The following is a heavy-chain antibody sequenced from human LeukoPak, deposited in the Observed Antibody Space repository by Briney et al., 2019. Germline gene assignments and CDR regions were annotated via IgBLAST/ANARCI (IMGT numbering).Heavy chain of an antibody. CDR3: ALVGATVA. CDR2: ISSSGSTV. Sequence: GGSLRLSCAASGFTFSSYEMNWVRQAPGKGLEWVSYISSSGSTVYYAGSVKGRFTISRDTANNSLYLQMNSLRAEDTAVYYCALVGATVAWGQGTLVTVSS. V-gene: IGHV3-48*03. CDR1: GFTFSSYE. D-gene: IGHD1-26*01. J-gene: IGHJ5*02.